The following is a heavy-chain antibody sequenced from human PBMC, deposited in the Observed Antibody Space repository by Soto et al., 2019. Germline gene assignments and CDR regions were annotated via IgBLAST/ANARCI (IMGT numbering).Heavy chain of an antibody. D-gene: IGHD6-13*01. Sequence: VQLVESGGGLVKPGGSLRLSCAASGFTFSSYSMNWVRQAPGKGLEWVSSISSSSSYIYYADSVKGRFTISRDNAKNSLYLQMNSLRAEDTAVYYCARDSDSWFYFDYWGQGTLVTVSS. J-gene: IGHJ4*02. CDR1: GFTFSSYS. CDR2: ISSSSSYI. CDR3: ARDSDSWFYFDY. V-gene: IGHV3-21*01.